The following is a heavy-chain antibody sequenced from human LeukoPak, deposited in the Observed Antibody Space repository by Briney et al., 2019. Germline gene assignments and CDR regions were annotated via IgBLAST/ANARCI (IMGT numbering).Heavy chain of an antibody. CDR1: GDFIRSYY. J-gene: IGHJ4*02. CDR3: ARAPESSSGWLLDL. CDR2: IYISGST. V-gene: IGHV4-4*07. Sequence: ETLSLTCTVSGDFIRSYYWSWVRQPAEKGLEWIGRIYISGSTNYNPSLRSRVTMSVDTSKNQFSLTLSSVTAADTAVYYCARAPESSSGWLLDLWGQGTLVTVSS. D-gene: IGHD6-19*01.